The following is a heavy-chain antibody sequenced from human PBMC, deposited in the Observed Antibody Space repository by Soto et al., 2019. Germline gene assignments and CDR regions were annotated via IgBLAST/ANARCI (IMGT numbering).Heavy chain of an antibody. Sequence: EVQLVESGGGLVQPGRSLRLSCAASGFTFDDYAMHWVRQAPGKGLEWVSGISWNSGSIGYADSVKGRFTISRDNAKNSLYLQMNSLRAEDTALYYCAIDTAAVPAAISDAFDIWGQGTMVTVSS. J-gene: IGHJ3*02. D-gene: IGHD2-2*01. V-gene: IGHV3-9*01. CDR2: ISWNSGSI. CDR1: GFTFDDYA. CDR3: AIDTAAVPAAISDAFDI.